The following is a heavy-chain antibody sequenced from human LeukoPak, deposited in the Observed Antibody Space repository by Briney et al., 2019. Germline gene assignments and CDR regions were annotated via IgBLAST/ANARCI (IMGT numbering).Heavy chain of an antibody. CDR1: GFTFGSYA. J-gene: IGHJ6*02. Sequence: PGGSLRLSCTASGFTFGSYAMSWVRQAPGKGLEWVSAISGSGGSTYYADSAKGRFTISRDHSKNTLYLQMNSLGAEDTAVYYCAKDTRRTPVYSGGMDVWGQGTTVTVSS. CDR3: AKDTRRTPVYSGGMDV. D-gene: IGHD2-15*01. V-gene: IGHV3-23*01. CDR2: ISGSGGST.